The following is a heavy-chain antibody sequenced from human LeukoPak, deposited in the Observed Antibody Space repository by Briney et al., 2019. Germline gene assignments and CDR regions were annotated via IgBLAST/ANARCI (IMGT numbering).Heavy chain of an antibody. Sequence: ASVKVSFKASGYTFTDYYMHWVRQAPGQGLEWMGWINLNSGGTNFAQRFQGRVTITRDTSISTAYMDLSRLISDDTAVYYCARDAGYCTGGSCWYFDHWGQGTLVTVSS. CDR2: INLNSGGT. V-gene: IGHV1-2*02. CDR1: GYTFTDYY. D-gene: IGHD2-15*01. CDR3: ARDAGYCTGGSCWYFDH. J-gene: IGHJ4*02.